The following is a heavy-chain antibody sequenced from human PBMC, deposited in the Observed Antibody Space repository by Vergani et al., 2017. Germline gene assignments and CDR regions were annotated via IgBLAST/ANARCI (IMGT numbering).Heavy chain of an antibody. D-gene: IGHD2/OR15-2a*01. CDR1: GFTFSNSA. J-gene: IGHJ4*02. Sequence: EVHLLESGGGQVEAGGSLRLSCVASGFTFSNSAMSWVRQTTGKWLEWVSAISGHGDRTYYADSVKGRFTISRDNSKNTVYLQMNSLKAEDRATYYCAREERSNTSPFDGDWGKETLVTV. CDR2: ISGHGDRT. V-gene: IGHV3-23*01. CDR3: AREERSNTSPFDGD.